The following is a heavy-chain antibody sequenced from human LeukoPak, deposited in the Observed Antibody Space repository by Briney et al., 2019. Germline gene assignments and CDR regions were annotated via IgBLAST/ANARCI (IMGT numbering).Heavy chain of an antibody. D-gene: IGHD2-2*01. V-gene: IGHV3-23*01. CDR1: GFTFNTYG. J-gene: IGHJ4*02. CDR2: MSGGGGST. CDR3: AKSHCGIFSCSRAEF. Sequence: ESGGSLRLSCAASGFTFNTYGMSWVRQAPGKGLEWVSAMSGGGGSTFYADSVKGRFTISRDNSKNTLYLQMNSLKDEDTAIYYCAKSHCGIFSCSRAEFWGQGTLVTVSS.